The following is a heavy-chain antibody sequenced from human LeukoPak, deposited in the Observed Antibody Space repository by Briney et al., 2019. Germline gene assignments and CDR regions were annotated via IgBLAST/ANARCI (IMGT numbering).Heavy chain of an antibody. CDR3: ARQRYSDY. D-gene: IGHD1-1*01. J-gene: IGHJ4*02. Sequence: GGSLRLSCAASGFTFSRYWMTWVRQAPGKGLEWVANIKEDGSENSYVESVKGRFTISRDNAKNSLYLQLNSLGAEDTAVYFCARQRYSDYWGQGTLVTVSS. V-gene: IGHV3-7*01. CDR1: GFTFSRYW. CDR2: IKEDGSEN.